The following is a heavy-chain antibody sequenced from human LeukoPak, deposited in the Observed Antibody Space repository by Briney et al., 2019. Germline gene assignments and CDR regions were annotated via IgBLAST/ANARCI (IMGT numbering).Heavy chain of an antibody. J-gene: IGHJ6*02. CDR1: GFTFSSYA. Sequence: GGSLRLSCAASGFTFSSYAMSWVRQAPGKGLEWVSGISWNSGSIGYADSVKGRFTISRDNAKNSLYLQMNSLRAEDTALYYCAKDIRQNGDRPYGMDVWGQGTTVTVSS. CDR3: AKDIRQNGDRPYGMDV. CDR2: ISWNSGSI. V-gene: IGHV3-9*01. D-gene: IGHD4-17*01.